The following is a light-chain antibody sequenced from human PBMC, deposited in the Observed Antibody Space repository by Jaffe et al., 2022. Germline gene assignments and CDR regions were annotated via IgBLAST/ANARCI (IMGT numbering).Light chain of an antibody. J-gene: IGKJ3*01. Sequence: EIVMTQSPATLSVSPGERATLSCRASQSVRSNLAWYQQKPGQAPRLLIYGASIRATGVPARFSGSGSGTEFTLTISSLQSEDFAVYYCQQYNNWPLFGPGTKVDLK. V-gene: IGKV3-15*01. CDR1: QSVRSN. CDR3: QQYNNWPL. CDR2: GAS.